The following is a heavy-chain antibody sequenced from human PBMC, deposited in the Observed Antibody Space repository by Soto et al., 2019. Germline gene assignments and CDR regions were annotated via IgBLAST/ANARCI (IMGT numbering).Heavy chain of an antibody. J-gene: IGHJ4*02. CDR1: GFTFSTYW. CDR3: TREIDLTGSEMATIVGNLIFDY. CDR2: IKQDGSEK. D-gene: IGHD5-12*01. V-gene: IGHV3-7*03. Sequence: PGGSLRLSCAASGFTFSTYWMSWVRQAPGKGLEWVANIKQDGSEKYYVDSVKGRFTISRDNAKDSLYLQMNSLKTEDTAVYYCTREIDLTGSEMATIVGNLIFDYWGQGTLVTVSS.